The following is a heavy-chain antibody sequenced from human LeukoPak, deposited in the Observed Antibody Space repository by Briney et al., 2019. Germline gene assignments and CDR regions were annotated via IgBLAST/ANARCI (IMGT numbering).Heavy chain of an antibody. CDR3: APTYYDFWSGYYDGWFDP. CDR1: GGTFNSYT. J-gene: IGHJ5*02. Sequence: GSSVKVSCKASGGTFNSYTISWVRQAPGQGLEWMGRIIPILGIANYAQKFQGRVTITADKSTSTAYMELSSLRSEDTAVYYCAPTYYDFWSGYYDGWFDPWGQGTLVTVSS. V-gene: IGHV1-69*02. D-gene: IGHD3-3*01. CDR2: IIPILGIA.